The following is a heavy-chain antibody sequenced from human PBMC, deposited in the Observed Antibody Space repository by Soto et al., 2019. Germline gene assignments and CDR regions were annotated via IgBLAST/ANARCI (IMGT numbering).Heavy chain of an antibody. J-gene: IGHJ6*02. D-gene: IGHD2-15*01. CDR3: ARAGCDGGSCYALVGLRYGMDV. CDR2: ISYDGNNK. V-gene: IGHV3-30-3*01. Sequence: QVQLVESGGGVVQPGRSLRLSCAASGFTFSSYAMYWVRQAPGKGLEWVAVISYDGNNKYYADSVKGRFTISRDNSKKALYLQTNRLRGEDTAVYSCARAGCDGGSCYALVGLRYGMDVWGQGTTVTVSS. CDR1: GFTFSSYA.